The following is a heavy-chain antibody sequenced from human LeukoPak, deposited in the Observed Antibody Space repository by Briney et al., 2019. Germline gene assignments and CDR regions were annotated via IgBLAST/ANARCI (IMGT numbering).Heavy chain of an antibody. CDR1: GFAFRTYT. D-gene: IGHD2-15*01. CDR2: ISSRGDTI. V-gene: IGHV3-48*04. J-gene: IGHJ5*02. Sequence: PGGSLRLSRTASGFAFRTYTMNWVRQAPGKGLEWISYISSRGDTIYYADSVKGRFTISRDNVKNSLYLQMNSLRAEDTATYYCAGGVLGCSSSYCSGRRTAWFDPWGQGTLVTVSS. CDR3: AGGVLGCSSSYCSGRRTAWFDP.